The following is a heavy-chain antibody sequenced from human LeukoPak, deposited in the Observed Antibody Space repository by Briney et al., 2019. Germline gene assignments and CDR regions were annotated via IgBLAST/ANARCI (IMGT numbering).Heavy chain of an antibody. Sequence: SETLSLTCTVSGGSISSGGYYWSWIRQHPGKGLEWIGYIYYSGSTYYNPSLKSRVTISVDTSKNQFSLKLSSVTAADTAVYYCARPLSSGWSTGHYGMDVWGQGTTVTVSS. CDR1: GGSISSGGYY. V-gene: IGHV4-31*03. J-gene: IGHJ6*02. CDR2: IYYSGST. CDR3: ARPLSSGWSTGHYGMDV. D-gene: IGHD6-19*01.